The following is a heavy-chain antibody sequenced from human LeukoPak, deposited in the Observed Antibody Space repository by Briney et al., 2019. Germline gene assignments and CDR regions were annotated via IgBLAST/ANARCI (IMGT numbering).Heavy chain of an antibody. D-gene: IGHD3-3*01. CDR3: ARDGGDYDFWSGQGWFDP. Sequence: GGSLRFSCAASGFTFSSYWMSWVRQAPGKGLEWVANIKQDGSEKYYVDSVKGRFTISRDNAKNSLYLQMNSLRAEDTAVYYCARDGGDYDFWSGQGWFDPWGQGTLVTVSS. CDR2: IKQDGSEK. V-gene: IGHV3-7*01. CDR1: GFTFSSYW. J-gene: IGHJ5*02.